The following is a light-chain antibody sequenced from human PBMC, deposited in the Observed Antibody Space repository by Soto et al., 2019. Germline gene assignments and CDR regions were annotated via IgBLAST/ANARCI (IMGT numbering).Light chain of an antibody. Sequence: EIVLTQSPAALSLSPGERATLSRRASQSVSSYLAWYQQKAGQAPRLLIYDASNRATGIPARFSGSGSGTDFTLTISSLEPEDFAVYYCQQRSNWPLTFGGGTKVEIK. CDR3: QQRSNWPLT. V-gene: IGKV3-11*01. J-gene: IGKJ4*01. CDR2: DAS. CDR1: QSVSSY.